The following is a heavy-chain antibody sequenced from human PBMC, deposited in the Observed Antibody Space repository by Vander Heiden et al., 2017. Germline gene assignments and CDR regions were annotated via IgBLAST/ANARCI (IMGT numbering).Heavy chain of an antibody. CDR3: ARGGSSGWVDAFDI. V-gene: IGHV3-33*01. CDR1: GFTFSSYG. D-gene: IGHD6-19*01. Sequence: QVQLVESGGGVVQPGRSLRLSCAASGFTFSSYGMHWGRQAPGKGLEWVAVIRYDGSNKYYADSVKGRFTISRDNSKNTLYLQMNSLRAEDTAVYYCARGGSSGWVDAFDIWGQGTMVTVSS. J-gene: IGHJ3*02. CDR2: IRYDGSNK.